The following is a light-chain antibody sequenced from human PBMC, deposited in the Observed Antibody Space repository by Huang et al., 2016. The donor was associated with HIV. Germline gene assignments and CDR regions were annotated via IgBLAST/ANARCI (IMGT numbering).Light chain of an antibody. CDR1: QTLVHTDGNTY. CDR2: RVS. J-gene: IGKJ1*01. Sequence: DVIMTQSPLLLPVTLGQPAAISCRSSQTLVHTDGNTYLNWFLQRPGQSPRRLIYRVSNRDSGVPDRFTGGGSGIEFTLTISRVEAEDVGIYYCRQGTHWPPGTFGQGTNMEIK. V-gene: IGKV2-30*02. CDR3: RQGTHWPPGT.